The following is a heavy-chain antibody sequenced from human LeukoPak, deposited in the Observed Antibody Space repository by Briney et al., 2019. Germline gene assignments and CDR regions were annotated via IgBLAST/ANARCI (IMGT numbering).Heavy chain of an antibody. D-gene: IGHD3-10*01. CDR3: ARDYSQVRGVMWNDAFDI. CDR2: FDPEDGET. Sequence: ASVKVSCKVSGYTLTELSMHWVRQAPGKGLEWMGGFDPEDGETIYAQKFQGRVTMTEDTSTDTAYMELSSLRSEDTAVYYCARDYSQVRGVMWNDAFDIWGQGTMVTVFS. V-gene: IGHV1-24*01. J-gene: IGHJ3*02. CDR1: GYTLTELS.